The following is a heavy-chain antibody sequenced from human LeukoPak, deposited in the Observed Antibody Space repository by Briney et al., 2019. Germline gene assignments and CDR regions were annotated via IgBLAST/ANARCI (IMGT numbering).Heavy chain of an antibody. D-gene: IGHD6-13*01. Sequence: PSETLSLTCTVSGGSISSSSYYWGWIRQPPGKGLEWIGSIYYSGSTYYNPSLKSRVTMSVDTSKNQFSLKLSSVTAADTAVYYCARGGLAAAGRLVWFDPWGQGTLVTVSS. CDR3: ARGGLAAAGRLVWFDP. J-gene: IGHJ5*02. CDR1: GGSISSSSYY. CDR2: IYYSGST. V-gene: IGHV4-39*07.